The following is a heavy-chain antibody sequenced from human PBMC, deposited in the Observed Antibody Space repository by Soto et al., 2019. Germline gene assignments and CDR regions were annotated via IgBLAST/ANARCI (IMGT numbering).Heavy chain of an antibody. Sequence: EVQLLESGGGLVQPGGSLRLSCAASGFNFNIYAMTWVRQAPGKGLEWVSTISPGGDSTYFADSVKGRVTISRDNSKNTLALQMNSLRADDTATYFCAKALGNPYSYCYMDVWGTGTTVTVSS. J-gene: IGHJ6*03. D-gene: IGHD1-1*01. CDR1: GFNFNIYA. CDR2: ISPGGDST. CDR3: AKALGNPYSYCYMDV. V-gene: IGHV3-23*01.